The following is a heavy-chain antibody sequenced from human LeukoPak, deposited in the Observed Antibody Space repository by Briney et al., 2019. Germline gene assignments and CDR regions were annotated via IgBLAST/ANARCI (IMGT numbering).Heavy chain of an antibody. CDR3: ARIDYGGNGFDP. Sequence: PSKTLSLTCSVSGYSISGGYYWGWIRQPPGKGLEWIGNMFHSGSSFYNPSLKSRVTISVDTSKNQFSLMLNSVTAADTAVYYCARIDYGGNGFDPWGQGTLVTVSS. J-gene: IGHJ5*02. V-gene: IGHV4-38-2*02. CDR1: GYSISGGYY. CDR2: MFHSGSS. D-gene: IGHD4-23*01.